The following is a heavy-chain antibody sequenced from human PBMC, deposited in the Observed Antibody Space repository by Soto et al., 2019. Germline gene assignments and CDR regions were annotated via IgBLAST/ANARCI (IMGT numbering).Heavy chain of an antibody. D-gene: IGHD3-22*01. J-gene: IGHJ4*02. V-gene: IGHV1-2*02. CDR2: MTPNSGGT. Sequence: QVQLVQSGAEVKKPGASVKVSCKASGYSFIGYYIHWVRQAPGQGLEWMGWMTPNSGGTDYAQKFQGRVTMTRDTSISSAYMALNSLSSDDTAVYYCARASMIVEKHDFWGQGTQVTVSS. CDR3: ARASMIVEKHDF. CDR1: GYSFIGYY.